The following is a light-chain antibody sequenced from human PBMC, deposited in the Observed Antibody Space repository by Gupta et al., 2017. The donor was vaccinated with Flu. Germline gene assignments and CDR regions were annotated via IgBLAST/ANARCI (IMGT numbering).Light chain of an antibody. Sequence: QSVLTQPPSVSGAPGQRVTISCTGSNSNIGAGYGVHWYQQLPGTAPKLLLHDSNSRPSGVPDRFSGSKSGTSASLAVTGLQAEDEADYYCQSYDSSLSGWVFGGGTKLTVL. CDR2: DSN. J-gene: IGLJ3*02. CDR3: QSYDSSLSGWV. CDR1: NSNIGAGYG. V-gene: IGLV1-40*01.